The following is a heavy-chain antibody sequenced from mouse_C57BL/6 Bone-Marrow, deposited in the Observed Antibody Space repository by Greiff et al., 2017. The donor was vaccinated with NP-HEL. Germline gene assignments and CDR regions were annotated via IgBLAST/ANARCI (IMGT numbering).Heavy chain of an antibody. Sequence: QVHVKQSGAELARPGASVKLSCKASGYTFTSYGISWVKQRTGQGLEWIGEIYPRSGNTYYNEKFKGKATLTADKSSSTAYMELRSLTSEDSAVYFCARPYYGSSYGYWGQGTTLTVSS. CDR1: GYTFTSYG. J-gene: IGHJ2*01. CDR2: IYPRSGNT. D-gene: IGHD1-1*01. V-gene: IGHV1-81*01. CDR3: ARPYYGSSYGY.